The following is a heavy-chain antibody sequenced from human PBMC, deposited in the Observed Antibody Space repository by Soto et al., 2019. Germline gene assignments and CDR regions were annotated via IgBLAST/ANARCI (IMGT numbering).Heavy chain of an antibody. Sequence: SGPTLVNPTQTLTLTCTFSGFSLSTYGVGVAWVRQPPGKALEWLALIYWDDDKRYSPSLETRLTITKDTSKNQVVLTMTNMDPVDTATYYCARSSSGRDAFDIWGQGTMVTVSS. V-gene: IGHV2-5*02. J-gene: IGHJ3*02. CDR2: IYWDDDK. CDR1: GFSLSTYGVG. CDR3: ARSSSGRDAFDI. D-gene: IGHD3-10*01.